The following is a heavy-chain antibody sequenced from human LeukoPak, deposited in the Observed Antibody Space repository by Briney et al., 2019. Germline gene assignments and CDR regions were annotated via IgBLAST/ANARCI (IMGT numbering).Heavy chain of an antibody. J-gene: IGHJ5*02. Sequence: ASVKVSCKASGYTFTSYDINWVRQATGQGLEWMGWMNPNSGNTGYAQKFQGRVTMTRNTSISTAYMELSSLRSDDTAVYYCARPYCSSTSCPEELFDPWGQGTLVTVSS. CDR1: GYTFTSYD. CDR2: MNPNSGNT. CDR3: ARPYCSSTSCPEELFDP. D-gene: IGHD2-2*01. V-gene: IGHV1-8*01.